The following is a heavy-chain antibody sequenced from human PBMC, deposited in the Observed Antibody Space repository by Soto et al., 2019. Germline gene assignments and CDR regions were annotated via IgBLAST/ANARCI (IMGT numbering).Heavy chain of an antibody. CDR2: ISSSGSTI. Sequence: EVQLVESGGGLVQPGGSLRLSCAASGFTFSSYEMNWVRQAPGKGLEWVSYISSSGSTIYYADSVKGRFTISRDSAKNSLYLQMNSLRAEDTAVYYCARDTAMAYYYYGMDVWGQGTTVTVSS. CDR3: ARDTAMAYYYYGMDV. CDR1: GFTFSSYE. J-gene: IGHJ6*02. D-gene: IGHD5-18*01. V-gene: IGHV3-48*03.